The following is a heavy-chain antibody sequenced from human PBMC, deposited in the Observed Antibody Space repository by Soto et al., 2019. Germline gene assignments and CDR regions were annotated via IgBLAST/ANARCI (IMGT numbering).Heavy chain of an antibody. Sequence: QVQLVESGGGLVKPGGSLRLSCAASGFTYSVYYMAWIRQAPGSGLEWVSYISNYGDTIYYADSVKGRFSISRDNAKXXXXXXXXXXXXXXXXXXXXXXXXAXTRNFPHNTFDMWGQGTMVTVAA. V-gene: IGHV3-11*01. CDR2: ISNYGDTI. J-gene: IGHJ3*02. CDR3: XXXXAXTRNFPHNTFDM. CDR1: GFTYSVYY. D-gene: IGHD1-20*01.